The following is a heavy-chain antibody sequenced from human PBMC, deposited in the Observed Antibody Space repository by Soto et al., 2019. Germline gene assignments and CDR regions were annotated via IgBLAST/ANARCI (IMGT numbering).Heavy chain of an antibody. CDR1: GFTFSSYG. CDR3: AKDLGRWIQQIDP. Sequence: GGSLRLSCAASGFTFSSYGMHWVRQAPGKGLEWVAVISYDGSNKYYADSVKGRFTISRDNSKNTLYLQMNSLRAEDTAVYYCAKDLGRWIQQIDPWGQGTLVTVSS. D-gene: IGHD5-18*01. J-gene: IGHJ5*02. CDR2: ISYDGSNK. V-gene: IGHV3-30*18.